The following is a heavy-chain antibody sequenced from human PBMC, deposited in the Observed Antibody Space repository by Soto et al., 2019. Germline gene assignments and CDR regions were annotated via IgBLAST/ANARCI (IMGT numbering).Heavy chain of an antibody. CDR2: ISGGGGAT. V-gene: IGHV3-23*01. J-gene: IGHJ6*02. CDR1: GFTFISYA. CDR3: ATGYHYYYDMDV. Sequence: GGSLRLSCAASGFTFISYAMSWVRQAPGKGLEWVSSISGGGGATYYADSVKGRFAISRDNSKNTLYLQMNSLRAEDTAVYYCATGYHYYYDMDVWGQGTTVTVSS.